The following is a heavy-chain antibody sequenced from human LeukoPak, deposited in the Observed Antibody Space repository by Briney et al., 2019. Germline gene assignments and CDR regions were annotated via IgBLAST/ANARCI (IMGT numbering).Heavy chain of an antibody. CDR1: GGSISSYY. D-gene: IGHD6-6*01. J-gene: IGHJ4*02. CDR3: ARHASMAARPRLRPGNFDY. Sequence: SETLSLTCTVSGGSISSYYWSWIRQPPGKGLEWIGYIYYSGSTNYNPSLKSRVTISVDTSKNQFSLKLSSVTAADTAVYYCARHASMAARPRLRPGNFDYWGQGTLVTVSS. CDR2: IYYSGST. V-gene: IGHV4-59*08.